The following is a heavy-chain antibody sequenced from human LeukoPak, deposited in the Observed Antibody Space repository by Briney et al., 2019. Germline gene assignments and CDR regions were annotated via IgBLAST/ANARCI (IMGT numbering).Heavy chain of an antibody. Sequence: SQTLSLTCAISGDSVSSNSAAWNWIRQSPSRGLEWLGRTYYRSKWYNDYAVSVKSRITINPDTSKNQFSLQLNSVTPEDTAVYYCARHGRTYSSGWYLDGWFDPWGQGTLVTVSS. CDR1: GDSVSSNSAA. J-gene: IGHJ5*02. D-gene: IGHD6-19*01. CDR3: ARHGRTYSSGWYLDGWFDP. V-gene: IGHV6-1*01. CDR2: TYYRSKWYN.